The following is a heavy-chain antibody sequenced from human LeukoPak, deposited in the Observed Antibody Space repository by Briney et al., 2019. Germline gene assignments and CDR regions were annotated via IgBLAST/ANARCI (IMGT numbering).Heavy chain of an antibody. J-gene: IGHJ4*02. CDR3: AGSGSYYPRY. CDR1: GGSISSYY. Sequence: PSETLSLTCTVSGGSISSYYWSWIRQPPGKGLEWIGYIYYSGGTNYNPSLKSRVTISVDTSKNQFSLKLSSVTAADTAVYYCAGSGSYYPRYWGQGTLVTVSS. CDR2: IYYSGGT. D-gene: IGHD1-26*01. V-gene: IGHV4-59*08.